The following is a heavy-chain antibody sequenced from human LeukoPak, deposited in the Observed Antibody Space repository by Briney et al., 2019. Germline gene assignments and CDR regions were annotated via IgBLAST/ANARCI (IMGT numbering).Heavy chain of an antibody. CDR3: ASHSSGWYSDFDY. D-gene: IGHD6-19*01. V-gene: IGHV3-48*03. CDR1: GFTFSSYE. Sequence: GGSLRLSCAASGFTFSSYEMNWVRQAPGKGLEWVSYISSSGSTIYYADSVKGRFTISRDNAKNSLYLQMNSLRAEDTAVYCCASHSSGWYSDFDYWGQGTLVTVSS. J-gene: IGHJ4*02. CDR2: ISSSGSTI.